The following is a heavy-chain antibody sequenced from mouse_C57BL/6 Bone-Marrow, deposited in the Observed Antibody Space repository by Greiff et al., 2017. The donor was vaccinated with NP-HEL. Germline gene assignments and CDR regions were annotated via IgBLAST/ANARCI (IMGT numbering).Heavy chain of an antibody. J-gene: IGHJ1*03. D-gene: IGHD1-1*01. CDR1: GYTFTSYW. CDR3: ARDYYGSSYVLYFDV. V-gene: IGHV1-72*01. Sequence: QVHVKQPGAELVKPGASVKLSCKASGYTFTSYWMHWVKQRPGRGLEWIGRIDPNSGGTKYNEKFKSKATLTVDKPSSTAYMQLSSLTSEDSAVYYCARDYYGSSYVLYFDVWGTGTTVTVSS. CDR2: IDPNSGGT.